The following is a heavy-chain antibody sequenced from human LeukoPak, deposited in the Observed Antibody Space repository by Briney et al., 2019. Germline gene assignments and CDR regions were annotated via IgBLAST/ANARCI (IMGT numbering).Heavy chain of an antibody. CDR3: ARVITYYDFWSGLLFDY. CDR2: ISYDGSNK. J-gene: IGHJ4*02. D-gene: IGHD3-3*01. Sequence: GGSLRVSCAASGFTFRSYAMYWVRQAPGKGLEWVAVISYDGSNKYYADSVKGRFTISRDNSKNTLYLQMNSLRAEDTAVYYCARVITYYDFWSGLLFDYWGQGTLVTVSS. V-gene: IGHV3-30*04. CDR1: GFTFRSYA.